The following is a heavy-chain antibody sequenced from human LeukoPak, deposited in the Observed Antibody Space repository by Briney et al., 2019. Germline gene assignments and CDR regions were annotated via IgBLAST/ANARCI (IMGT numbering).Heavy chain of an antibody. D-gene: IGHD1-20*01. Sequence: SETLSLTCAVYGGSFSGYYWSWIRQPPGKGLEWIGEINHSGSTNYNPSLKSRATISVDTSKNQFSLKLSSVTAADTAVYYCARAITGRGSRWGQGTLVTVSS. CDR2: INHSGST. CDR3: ARAITGRGSR. V-gene: IGHV4-34*01. J-gene: IGHJ4*02. CDR1: GGSFSGYY.